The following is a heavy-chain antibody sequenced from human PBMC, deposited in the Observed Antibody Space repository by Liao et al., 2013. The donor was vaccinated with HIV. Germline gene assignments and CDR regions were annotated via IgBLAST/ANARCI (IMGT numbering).Heavy chain of an antibody. CDR2: ISYNGRT. CDR1: GGAIRGYY. J-gene: IGHJ5*02. Sequence: QVHLQESGPGLVKPSETLSLTCTVSGGAIRGYYWNWIRQSPGRGLEWVGYISYNGRTNYNPSLHSRVAIFVDTSTNQFSLRLTSVTAADTAVYYCARGEPFDPRADGILVTVSS. V-gene: IGHV4-59*12. D-gene: IGHD1-14*01. CDR3: ARGEPFDP.